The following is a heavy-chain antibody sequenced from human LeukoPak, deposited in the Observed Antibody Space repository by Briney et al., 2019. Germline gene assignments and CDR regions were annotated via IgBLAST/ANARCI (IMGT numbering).Heavy chain of an antibody. D-gene: IGHD2-21*01. CDR2: INPNSGGT. CDR1: GYTFTGYH. Sequence: ASVKVSCKASGYTFTGYHLQWVRQAPGQGLEWMGWINPNSGGTYYAQTFQGRVTMTRDTSISIAYMEVSRLRSDDTAIYYCARHVAASVWFDPWGQGTLVTVSS. V-gene: IGHV1-2*02. J-gene: IGHJ5*02. CDR3: ARHVAASVWFDP.